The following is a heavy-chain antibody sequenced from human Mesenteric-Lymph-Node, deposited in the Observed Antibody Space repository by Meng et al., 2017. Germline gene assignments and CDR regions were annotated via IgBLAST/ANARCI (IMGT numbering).Heavy chain of an antibody. V-gene: IGHV3-48*04. D-gene: IGHD5-12*01. CDR3: ARVRLAGGYDISAFDI. CDR2: IGGPGVSI. Sequence: GESLKISCAASGFTFSSYWMSWVRQAPGKGLEWVAYIGGPGVSIYYADSLKGRFTITRDNAKNSLYLQMNSLRAEDTAVYYCARVRLAGGYDISAFDIWGQGTMVTVSS. J-gene: IGHJ3*02. CDR1: GFTFSSYW.